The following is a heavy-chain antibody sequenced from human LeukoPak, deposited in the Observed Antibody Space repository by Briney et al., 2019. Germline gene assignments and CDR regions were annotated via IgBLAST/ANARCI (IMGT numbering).Heavy chain of an antibody. Sequence: GGSLRLSCAASGFTFSSYEMNWVRQAPGKGLEWVSFIYSGGSTYYADSVKGRFTISRDNSKNTLYLQMNSLRAEDTAVYYCARRAGDYSHPYDYWGQGTLVTVSS. D-gene: IGHD3-22*01. J-gene: IGHJ4*02. V-gene: IGHV3-53*01. CDR1: GFTFSSYE. CDR3: ARRAGDYSHPYDY. CDR2: IYSGGST.